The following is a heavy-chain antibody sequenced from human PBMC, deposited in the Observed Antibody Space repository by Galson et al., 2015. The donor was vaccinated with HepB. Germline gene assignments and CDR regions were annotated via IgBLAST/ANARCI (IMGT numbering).Heavy chain of an antibody. Sequence: SLRLSCAASGFTFSSYAMSWIRQAPGKGLEWVSAISGSGGSTYYADSVKGRFTISRDNSKNTLYLQMNSLRAEDTAVYYCAKGTTVTSLRFDYWGQGTLVTVSS. J-gene: IGHJ4*02. CDR2: ISGSGGST. V-gene: IGHV3-23*01. CDR3: AKGTTVTSLRFDY. CDR1: GFTFSSYA. D-gene: IGHD4-17*01.